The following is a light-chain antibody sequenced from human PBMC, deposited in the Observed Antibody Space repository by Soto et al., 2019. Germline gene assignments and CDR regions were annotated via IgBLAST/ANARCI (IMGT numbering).Light chain of an antibody. V-gene: IGLV1-40*01. CDR1: ATFD. CDR3: QSFDGILSGVI. Sequence: QSVLTQPPSVSGAPGQTVTISCTGATFDVHWYQQFPGAAPIVLIYGSSNRPSGVPARFSGSKSGTSAPLAITGLQAEDEADYYCQSFDGILSGVIFGGGTKLTVL. CDR2: GSS. J-gene: IGLJ2*01.